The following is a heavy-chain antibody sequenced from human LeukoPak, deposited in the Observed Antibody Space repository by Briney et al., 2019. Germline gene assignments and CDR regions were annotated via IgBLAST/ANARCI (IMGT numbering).Heavy chain of an antibody. CDR2: FYDSRDT. J-gene: IGHJ3*01. V-gene: IGHV4-59*08. Sequence: SETLSLTCYVSGDSINNHHWAWIRQPPGAGLEWIGYFYDSRDTNSNPSLKRRVTISVDMPNSQFSLTMTSVTAADTAIYYCARLLRPGGRTGDAFDVWGQGTMVTASS. D-gene: IGHD1-1*01. CDR1: GDSINNHH. CDR3: ARLLRPGGRTGDAFDV.